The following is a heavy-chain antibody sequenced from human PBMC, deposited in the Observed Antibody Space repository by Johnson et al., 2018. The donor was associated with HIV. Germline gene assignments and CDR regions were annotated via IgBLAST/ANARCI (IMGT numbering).Heavy chain of an antibody. J-gene: IGHJ3*02. V-gene: IGHV3-30*03. Sequence: QMQLVESGGGLVQPGGSLRLSCAASGFTFSSYGMHWVRQAPGKGLEWVAVTSYDGTHNYYADSVKDQFTISRDNSKNTLYLQMNSLRAEDTAVYYCARVAVLWFRDTNAFDIWGQGTMVTVSS. CDR3: ARVAVLWFRDTNAFDI. CDR1: GFTFSSYG. D-gene: IGHD3-10*01. CDR2: TSYDGTHN.